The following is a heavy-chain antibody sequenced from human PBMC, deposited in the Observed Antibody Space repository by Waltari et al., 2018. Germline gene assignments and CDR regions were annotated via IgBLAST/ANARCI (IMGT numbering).Heavy chain of an antibody. CDR2: ISWNSGSI. D-gene: IGHD3-3*01. Sequence: EVQLVESGGGLVQPGRSLRLSCAASGFTFDDYAMHWVRTAPGKGLEWVSGISWNSGSIGYADSVKGRFTISRDNAKNSLYLQMNSLRAEDTALYYCAKDGSGDFWSGYLRFYYGMDVWGQGTTVTVSS. CDR3: AKDGSGDFWSGYLRFYYGMDV. J-gene: IGHJ6*02. V-gene: IGHV3-9*01. CDR1: GFTFDDYA.